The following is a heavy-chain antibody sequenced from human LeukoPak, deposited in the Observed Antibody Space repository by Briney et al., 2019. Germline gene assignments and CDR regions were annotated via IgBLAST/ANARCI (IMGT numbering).Heavy chain of an antibody. V-gene: IGHV4-34*01. CDR3: ARERYCSRTTCYDLNKWFGP. D-gene: IGHD2-2*01. Sequence: PETLSLTSAVYGGSFIGYYWSWIRQPPGQGLEWIGEINHSGSTNYNPSLKSRLTISVDTSKNQFSLKLSAVTAADTAVYYCARERYCSRTTCYDLNKWFGPWGQGTLVTVSS. J-gene: IGHJ5*02. CDR2: INHSGST. CDR1: GGSFIGYY.